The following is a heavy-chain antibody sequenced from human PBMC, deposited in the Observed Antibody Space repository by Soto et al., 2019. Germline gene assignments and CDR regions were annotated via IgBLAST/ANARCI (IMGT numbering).Heavy chain of an antibody. CDR3: ARGDPFAV. CDR1: GFTVSSNY. V-gene: IGHV3-53*02. Sequence: EVQLVETGGGLIQPGGSLRLSCAASGFTVSSNYMSWVRQPPGKGLECVSIIYSGGDTYYADSVKGRFTISRDSSKNTLYLQMNNLRAEDTAVYYCARGDPFAVWGQGTLVTVSS. CDR2: IYSGGDT. J-gene: IGHJ4*02.